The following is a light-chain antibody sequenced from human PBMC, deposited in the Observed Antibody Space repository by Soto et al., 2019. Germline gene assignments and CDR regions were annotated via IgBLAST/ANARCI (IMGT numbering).Light chain of an antibody. CDR2: EVS. J-gene: IGLJ1*01. V-gene: IGLV2-23*02. CDR3: CSYAGSNTLYG. Sequence: QSALTQPASVSGSPGQSITISCTGASSDVGTYNLVSWYQQHPGKAPKLMIYEVSKRPSGVSNRFSGSKSGNTASLTISGLQAGDEADYYCCSYAGSNTLYGFGTGTKVTVL. CDR1: SSDVGTYNL.